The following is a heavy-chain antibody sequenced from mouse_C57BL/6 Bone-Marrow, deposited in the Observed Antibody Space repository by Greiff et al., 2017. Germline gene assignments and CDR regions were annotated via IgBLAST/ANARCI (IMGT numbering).Heavy chain of an antibody. D-gene: IGHD1-1*01. J-gene: IGHJ4*01. CDR2: INPHLGTA. CDR1: GYSFTDSN. Sequence: EVQLQQSGPELVKPGASVMISCKASGYSFTDSNMSWVKQSNGQSLEWIGVINPHLGTASYNQKFKGKATLTVDQSSSTAYMQLNSLTSEDSAVYYCARSITTVVAYYAMDYWGQGSTVSVAS. CDR3: ARSITTVVAYYAMDY. V-gene: IGHV1-39*01.